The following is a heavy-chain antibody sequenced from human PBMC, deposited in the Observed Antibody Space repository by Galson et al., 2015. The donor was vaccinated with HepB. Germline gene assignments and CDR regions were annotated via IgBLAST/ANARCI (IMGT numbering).Heavy chain of an antibody. D-gene: IGHD3-3*01. CDR3: ARRFLEWVLYPPKNWFDP. CDR2: MNPKSGNT. CDR1: GSTFTNHD. Sequence: QSGAEGKKPGESLRISCKACGSTFTNHDINWVRQAPGKGIEWLGWMNPKSGNTGYAQMLKGRVTMTRNTSISTAYMELSSLIYEDTAVYYCARRFLEWVLYPPKNWFDPWGQGTLVTVSS. V-gene: IGHV1-8*01. J-gene: IGHJ5*02.